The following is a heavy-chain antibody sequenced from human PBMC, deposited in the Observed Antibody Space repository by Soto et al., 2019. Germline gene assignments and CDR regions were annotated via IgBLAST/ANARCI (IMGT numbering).Heavy chain of an antibody. J-gene: IGHJ6*02. Sequence: SSETLSLTCTVSGGSISSYYWSWIRQPPGKGLEWIGYIYYSGSTNYNPSLKSRVTISVDTSKSQFSLKLSSVTAADTAVYYCARATGTMFHGYYYYGMDVWGQGTTVTVSS. CDR2: IYYSGST. CDR3: ARATGTMFHGYYYYGMDV. D-gene: IGHD1-7*01. V-gene: IGHV4-59*01. CDR1: GGSISSYY.